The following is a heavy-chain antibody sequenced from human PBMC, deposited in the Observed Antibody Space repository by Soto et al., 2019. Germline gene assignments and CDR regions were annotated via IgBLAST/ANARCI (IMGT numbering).Heavy chain of an antibody. CDR2: ISHSGTT. CDR3: ARVTMVIRDSDHFGVDV. V-gene: IGHV4-38-2*02. D-gene: IGHD4-17*01. J-gene: IGHJ6*02. Sequence: ASETLSLTCLVSGFPISSTYSWGWIRQPPGKGLEWIGSISHSGTTSYSPSLTSRVSISVDTSKNQVSLNLTSVTAADTAVYFCARVTMVIRDSDHFGVDVWGHGTTVTVSS. CDR1: GFPISSTYS.